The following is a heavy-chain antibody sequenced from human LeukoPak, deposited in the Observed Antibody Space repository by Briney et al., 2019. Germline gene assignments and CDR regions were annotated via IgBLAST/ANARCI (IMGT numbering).Heavy chain of an antibody. Sequence: SETLSLTCTVSGGSISSYHWSWIRQPPGKGLEWIGYTGNTDYNPSLKSRVTISFDTSKNQFSLELTSVTAADTAVYYCARVARDTLTGYSEGYGAFDIWGQGTMVSVSS. D-gene: IGHD3-9*01. CDR3: ARVARDTLTGYSEGYGAFDI. V-gene: IGHV4-59*01. CDR2: TGNT. CDR1: GGSISSYH. J-gene: IGHJ3*02.